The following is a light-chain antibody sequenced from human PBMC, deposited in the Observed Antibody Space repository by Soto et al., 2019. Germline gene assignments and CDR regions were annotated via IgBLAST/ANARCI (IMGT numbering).Light chain of an antibody. V-gene: IGLV1-47*01. Sequence: QSVLTQPPSVSGTPGQRVTISCSGSSSNVEGNDVFWYQQLPGAAPTLLIYRNNQRPSGVPDRFSAFKSGASVYLTIRGLRTEDEAEYYCATWADSLTGPVFGGGTQLTVL. CDR2: RNN. J-gene: IGLJ7*01. CDR3: ATWADSLTGPV. CDR1: SSNVEGND.